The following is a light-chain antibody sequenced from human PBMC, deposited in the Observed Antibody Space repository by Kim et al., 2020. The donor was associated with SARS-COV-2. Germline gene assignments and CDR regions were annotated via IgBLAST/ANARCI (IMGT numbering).Light chain of an antibody. J-gene: IGKJ2*01. CDR2: AAS. Sequence: SASVGDKVTITCRASQGVSNYLAWYQQKPGKVPKLLIYAASTLQSGVPSRFSGSGSGTDFTLTISSLQPEDVATYYCQKYNSASSTFGQGTKLEI. CDR3: QKYNSASST. V-gene: IGKV1-27*01. CDR1: QGVSNY.